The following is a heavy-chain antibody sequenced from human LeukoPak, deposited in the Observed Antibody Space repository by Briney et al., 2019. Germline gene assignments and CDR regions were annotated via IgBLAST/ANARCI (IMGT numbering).Heavy chain of an antibody. D-gene: IGHD3-16*01. CDR3: ARARGWGRNGGYYYMDV. CDR1: GYTFTDYY. Sequence: GASVKVSCXASGYTFTDYYMHWVRQAHGQGLEWMARINPNSGGTNYAQRFQGRVTMTRDTSISTAYMELSRLRSDDTAVYYCARARGWGRNGGYYYMDVWGKGTTVTVSS. J-gene: IGHJ6*03. V-gene: IGHV1-2*06. CDR2: INPNSGGT.